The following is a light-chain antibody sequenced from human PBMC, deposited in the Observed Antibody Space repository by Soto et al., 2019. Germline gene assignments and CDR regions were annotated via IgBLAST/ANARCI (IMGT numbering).Light chain of an antibody. V-gene: IGLV2-23*02. CDR2: EVN. CDR1: SNDVGGYNL. CDR3: CSHVGGSSPQWV. Sequence: QSVLTPPASVSGSPGKSITISCTGTSNDVGGYNLVSWFQQHPGKAPKLMISEVNKRPSGVSNRFSGSKSANTASLTISGLQAEDEADYYCCSHVGGSSPQWVFGGGTKLTVL. J-gene: IGLJ3*02.